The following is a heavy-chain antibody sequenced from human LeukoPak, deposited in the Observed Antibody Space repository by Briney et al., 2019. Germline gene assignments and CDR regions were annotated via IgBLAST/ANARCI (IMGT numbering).Heavy chain of an antibody. CDR1: GSYW. D-gene: IGHD2/OR15-2a*01. CDR2: INSDGSWT. Sequence: GGSLRLPCAASGSYWMHWVRQAPGKGLVWVSHINSDGSWTSYADSVKGRFTISKDNAKNTVYLQMNNLRAEDTAVYYCVSFYETYWGRGTLVTVSS. J-gene: IGHJ4*02. V-gene: IGHV3-74*01. CDR3: VSFYETY.